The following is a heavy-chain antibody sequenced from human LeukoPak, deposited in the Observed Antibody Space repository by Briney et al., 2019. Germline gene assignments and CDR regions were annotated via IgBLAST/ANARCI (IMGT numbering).Heavy chain of an antibody. J-gene: IGHJ5*02. CDR2: ISAYNGNT. V-gene: IGHV1-18*01. D-gene: IGHD3-10*01. CDR1: GYTISSYG. CDR3: ARSRTPRITMVRGVISLKT. Sequence: ASVKLSCKVSGYTISSYGISWVRQAPAQGLEWMGWISAYNGNTNYAQKLQGRVTMTTDTSTSTAYMELRSLRSDDTAVYYCARSRTPRITMVRGVISLKTWGQGTLVTVSS.